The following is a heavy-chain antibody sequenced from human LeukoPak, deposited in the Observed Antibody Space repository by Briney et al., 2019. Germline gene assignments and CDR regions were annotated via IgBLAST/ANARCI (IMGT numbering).Heavy chain of an antibody. J-gene: IGHJ4*02. Sequence: PGGSLRLSCAASGFTFSSYSMNWVRQAPGKGLEWVSSISSSSSYIYYADSVKGRFTISRDNAKNSLYLQMNSLRAEDTAVYYCARNPTNWGSGDYWGQGTLVTVSS. D-gene: IGHD7-27*01. CDR1: GFTFSSYS. CDR3: ARNPTNWGSGDY. V-gene: IGHV3-21*01. CDR2: ISSSSSYI.